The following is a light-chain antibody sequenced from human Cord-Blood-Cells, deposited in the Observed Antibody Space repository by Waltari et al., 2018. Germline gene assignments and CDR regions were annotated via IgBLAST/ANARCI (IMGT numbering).Light chain of an antibody. CDR2: YDS. CDR3: QVWDSSSDHYV. Sequence: SYVLTQPPSVSVAPGKTARITCGGNNIGSKSVNWYQQKPGQSPVLVIYYDSDRPSEIPERFSGSNSGNTATLTISRVEAGDEADYYCQVWDSSSDHYVFGTGTKVTVL. CDR1: NIGSKS. V-gene: IGLV3-21*04. J-gene: IGLJ1*01.